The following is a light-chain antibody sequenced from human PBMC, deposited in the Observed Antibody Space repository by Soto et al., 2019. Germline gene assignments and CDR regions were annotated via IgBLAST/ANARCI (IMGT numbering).Light chain of an antibody. CDR2: EVS. CDR3: TSYTSTNTPVV. V-gene: IGLV2-14*01. CDR1: SSDVGAYNY. Sequence: QSALTQPASVSGSPGQSITISCTGTSSDVGAYNYVSWYQHHPGRAPKLIIYEVSHRPSGVSNRFSGSKSDNMASLTISGLQAEDEADYYCTSYTSTNTPVVFGGGTKLTVL. J-gene: IGLJ2*01.